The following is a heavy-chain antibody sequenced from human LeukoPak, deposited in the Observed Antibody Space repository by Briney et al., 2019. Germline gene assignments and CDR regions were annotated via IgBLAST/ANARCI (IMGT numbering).Heavy chain of an antibody. CDR2: ISWNSGSI. J-gene: IGHJ6*03. D-gene: IGHD3-9*01. CDR1: GFTFDDYA. Sequence: SLRLSCAASGFTFDDYAMHWVRQAPGKGLEWVSGISWNSGSICYADSVKGRFTISRDNAKNSLYLQMNSLRAEDMAFYFCAKDGLRYFPTPTYMDVWGKGTTVTVSS. V-gene: IGHV3-9*03. CDR3: AKDGLRYFPTPTYMDV.